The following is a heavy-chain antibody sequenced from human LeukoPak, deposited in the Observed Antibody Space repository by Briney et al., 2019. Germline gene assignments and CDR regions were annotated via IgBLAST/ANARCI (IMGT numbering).Heavy chain of an antibody. CDR1: GFTFRSYA. CDR2: IQYDGSSK. J-gene: IGHJ5*02. V-gene: IGHV3-30*02. CDR3: ARAIWCGGDCYSGWFDP. D-gene: IGHD2-21*02. Sequence: PGGSLRLSCAASGFTFRSYAMHWVRQAPGKGLEWVAFIQYDGSSKYYADSVKGRFTISRDTSKNTLYLQMNSLRAEDTAVYYCARAIWCGGDCYSGWFDPWGQGTLVTVSS.